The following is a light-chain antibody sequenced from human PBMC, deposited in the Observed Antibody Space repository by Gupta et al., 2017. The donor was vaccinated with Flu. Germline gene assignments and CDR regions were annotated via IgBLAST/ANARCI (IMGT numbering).Light chain of an antibody. CDR3: QHYYNWPIT. V-gene: IGKV3D-15*01. CDR2: GAS. CDR1: QSISTN. J-gene: IGKJ5*01. Sequence: EIVMTQSPATLSVSPGERATLSCRAGQSISTNLAWYQQKPGQGPRLLIYGASTRATDIPVRFSGSGSETEFTLTITSRQSEDFAVYYCQHYYNWPITFGQGTRLEIK.